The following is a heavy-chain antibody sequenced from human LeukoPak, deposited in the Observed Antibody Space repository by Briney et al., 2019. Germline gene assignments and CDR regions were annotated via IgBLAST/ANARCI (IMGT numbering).Heavy chain of an antibody. CDR2: ISAYNGNT. Sequence: ASVKVSCKASGYTFTSYGISWVRQAPGQGLEWMGWISAYNGNTNYAQKLQGRVTMTTDTSTSTAYMELRSLRSDDTAVYYCARDESYGDYSNWFDPWGQGTLVTVSS. CDR3: ARDESYGDYSNWFDP. J-gene: IGHJ5*02. CDR1: GYTFTSYG. V-gene: IGHV1-18*01. D-gene: IGHD4-17*01.